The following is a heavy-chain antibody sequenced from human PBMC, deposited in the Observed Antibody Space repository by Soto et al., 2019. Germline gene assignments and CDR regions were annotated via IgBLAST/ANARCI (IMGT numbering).Heavy chain of an antibody. Sequence: SETLSLTCTVSGGSVTNSSYYWGWIRQSPGKGLEWIGSVYYRGRSYSKSSVKSRVTISVDTSKNRFSLSLNSVTASDTAVYFCVSQRTTVPTQAYFDYWVPGALVTV. CDR3: VSQRTTVPTQAYFDY. D-gene: IGHD4-17*01. V-gene: IGHV4-39*01. CDR2: VYYRGRS. CDR1: GGSVTNSSYY. J-gene: IGHJ4*02.